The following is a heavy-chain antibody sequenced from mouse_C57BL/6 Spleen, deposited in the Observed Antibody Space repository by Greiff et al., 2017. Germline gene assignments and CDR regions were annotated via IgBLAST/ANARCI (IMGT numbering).Heavy chain of an antibody. CDR2: IYPGSGST. J-gene: IGHJ4*01. D-gene: IGHD2-3*01. CDR1: GYTFTDYY. CDR3: ARDDDHGYAMDY. Sequence: VQLQQSGAELVRPGASVKLSCKASGYTFTDYYITWVKQRPGQGLEWIARIYPGSGSTYYNEKLKGKATLTAEKSFSTAYMQRSSLTSEDSAVYFCARDDDHGYAMDYWGQGTSVTVSS. V-gene: IGHV1-76*01.